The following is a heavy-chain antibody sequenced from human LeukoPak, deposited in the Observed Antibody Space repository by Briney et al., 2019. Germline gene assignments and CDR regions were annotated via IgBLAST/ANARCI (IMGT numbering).Heavy chain of an antibody. D-gene: IGHD6-13*01. J-gene: IGHJ4*02. CDR3: ARDPKGYSSSWTFDY. V-gene: IGHV3-30*01. CDR1: GFTFSSYV. Sequence: GGSLRLSCAASGFTFSSYVMHWVRQAPGKGLEWVAVISYDGSNKYYADSVKGRFTISRDNSKNTLYLQMNSLRAEDTAVYYCARDPKGYSSSWTFDYWGQGTLVTVSS. CDR2: ISYDGSNK.